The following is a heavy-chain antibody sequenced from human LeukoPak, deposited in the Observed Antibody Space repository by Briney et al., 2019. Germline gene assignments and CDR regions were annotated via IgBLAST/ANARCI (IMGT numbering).Heavy chain of an antibody. D-gene: IGHD5-18*01. Sequence: GGSLRLSCAASRFTFSNHWMHWVRQAPGKGLMWVSRINRGGSRTDYADSVKGRLTISRDDAKNTLYLQLNSLRAEDTAVYFCARGGSDTAMAHDYWGQGTLVTVSS. J-gene: IGHJ4*02. CDR2: INRGGSRT. V-gene: IGHV3-74*01. CDR3: ARGGSDTAMAHDY. CDR1: RFTFSNHW.